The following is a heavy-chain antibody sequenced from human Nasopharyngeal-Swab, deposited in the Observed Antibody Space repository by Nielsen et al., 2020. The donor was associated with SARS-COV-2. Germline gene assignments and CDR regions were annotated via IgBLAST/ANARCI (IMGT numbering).Heavy chain of an antibody. CDR1: GFTFSSYS. CDR3: ARVRQQLQHGMDV. CDR2: ISSSSSYI. J-gene: IGHJ6*02. D-gene: IGHD6-13*01. V-gene: IGHV3-21*01. Sequence: LSLTCAASGFTFSSYSMNWVRQAPGKGLEWVSSISSSSSYIYYADSVKGRFTISRDNAKNSLYLQMNSLRAEDTAVYYCARVRQQLQHGMDVWGQGTTVTVSS.